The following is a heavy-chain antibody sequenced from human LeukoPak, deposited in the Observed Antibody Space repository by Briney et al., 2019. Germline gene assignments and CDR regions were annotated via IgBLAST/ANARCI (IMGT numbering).Heavy chain of an antibody. Sequence: GGSLRLSCAASGFTFSSYTMSWVRQAPGKGLEWVSAISGSGGSTYYADSVKGRFTISRDNSKNTLYLQINSLRAEDTAVYYCAKESWMATIRAFDYWGQGTLVTVSS. CDR1: GFTFSSYT. V-gene: IGHV3-23*01. CDR3: AKESWMATIRAFDY. J-gene: IGHJ4*02. CDR2: ISGSGGST. D-gene: IGHD5-24*01.